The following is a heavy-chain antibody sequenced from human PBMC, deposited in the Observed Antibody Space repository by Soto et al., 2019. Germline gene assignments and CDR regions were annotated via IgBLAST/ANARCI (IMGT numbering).Heavy chain of an antibody. D-gene: IGHD3-10*01. J-gene: IGHJ4*02. CDR1: GFTFSSYA. V-gene: IGHV3-23*01. Sequence: EVQLLESGGGLIQPGGSLRLSCAASGFTFSSYAMSWVRQAPGKGLEWVSAISGSGGSTYYADSVKGRFTISRDNSKNTLFLQMNSLRVEDTAVYYCAKARYYGSGTTDYWGQGTLVTVSS. CDR2: ISGSGGST. CDR3: AKARYYGSGTTDY.